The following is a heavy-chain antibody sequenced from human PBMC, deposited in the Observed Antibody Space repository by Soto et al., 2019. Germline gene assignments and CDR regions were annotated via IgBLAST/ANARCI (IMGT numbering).Heavy chain of an antibody. CDR2: IYYSGST. Sequence: SETLSLTCTVSGGSISSNDYYWSWIRQPPGKGLEWIGYIYYSGSTYYNPSLKSRVTISADTSKTQFSLKLTSVTAADTAVYYCARGRYNWNQGAFDIWGQGTVVTVS. D-gene: IGHD1-20*01. J-gene: IGHJ3*02. V-gene: IGHV4-30-4*01. CDR1: GGSISSNDYY. CDR3: ARGRYNWNQGAFDI.